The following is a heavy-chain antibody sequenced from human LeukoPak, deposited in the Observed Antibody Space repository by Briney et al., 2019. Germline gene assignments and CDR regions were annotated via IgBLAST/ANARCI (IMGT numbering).Heavy chain of an antibody. J-gene: IGHJ4*02. CDR3: ARGGLPADPFDY. CDR2: INHSGGT. V-gene: IGHV4-34*01. CDR1: GGSFSGYY. Sequence: PSETLSLTCAVYGGSFSGYYWSWIRQPPGKGLEWIGEINHSGGTNYNPSLKSRVTISVDTSKNQFSLKLSSVTAADTAVYYCARGGLPADPFDYWGQGTLVTVSS. D-gene: IGHD2-2*01.